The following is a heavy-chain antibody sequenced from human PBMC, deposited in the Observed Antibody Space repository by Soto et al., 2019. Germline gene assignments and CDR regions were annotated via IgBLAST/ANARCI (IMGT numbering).Heavy chain of an antibody. V-gene: IGHV1-8*01. CDR3: ARVPSGYGEYYYYYMDV. CDR2: TNPNSGNT. Sequence: GASVKVSCKASGYTLTRYERKWVRQATGQGLEWLGWTNPNSGNTGYAQKFQGRVTMTRDTSTSTAYMELSSLRSEDTAVYYCARVPSGYGEYYYYYMDVWGKGTTVTVSS. D-gene: IGHD5-12*01. J-gene: IGHJ6*03. CDR1: GYTLTRYE.